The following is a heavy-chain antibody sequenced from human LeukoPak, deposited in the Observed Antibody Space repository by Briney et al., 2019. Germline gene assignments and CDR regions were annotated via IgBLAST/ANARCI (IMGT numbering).Heavy chain of an antibody. Sequence: SETLSLTCTVSGGSISSSSYYWGWIRQPPGKGLEWIGSIYYSGSTYYNPSLKSRVTISVDTSKNQFSLKLSSVTAADTAVYYCARRATVTTCWFDPWGQGTLVTVSS. J-gene: IGHJ5*02. CDR3: ARRATVTTCWFDP. D-gene: IGHD4-17*01. V-gene: IGHV4-39*07. CDR2: IYYSGST. CDR1: GGSISSSSYY.